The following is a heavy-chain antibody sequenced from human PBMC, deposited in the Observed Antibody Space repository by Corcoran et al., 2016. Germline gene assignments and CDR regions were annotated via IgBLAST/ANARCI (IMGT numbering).Heavy chain of an antibody. Sequence: QVQLVQSGAEVKKPGSSVKVSCKASGGTFSSYAISWVRQAPGQGLEWMGGIIPIFGTANYAQKFQGRVTITADESTSTAYMELSSLRSEDTAVYYCARALGIVVVTAINYYYYGMDVWGQGTTVTVSS. V-gene: IGHV1-69*01. J-gene: IGHJ6*02. CDR3: ARALGIVVVTAINYYYYGMDV. D-gene: IGHD2-21*02. CDR1: GGTFSSYA. CDR2: IIPIFGTA.